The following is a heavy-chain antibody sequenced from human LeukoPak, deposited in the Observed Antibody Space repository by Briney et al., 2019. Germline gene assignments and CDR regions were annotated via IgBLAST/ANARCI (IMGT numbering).Heavy chain of an antibody. D-gene: IGHD3-10*01. CDR3: AKDTVRGVMTYAFDI. Sequence: GGSLRLSCAASGLTFSNYAMSWVRQAPGKGLEWVSGISGNGGSTYYAGSVKGRFTISRDNSKNTLYLQMNSLRVEDTAVYYCAKDTVRGVMTYAFDIWGQGTMVTVSS. J-gene: IGHJ3*02. CDR2: ISGNGGST. V-gene: IGHV3-23*01. CDR1: GLTFSNYA.